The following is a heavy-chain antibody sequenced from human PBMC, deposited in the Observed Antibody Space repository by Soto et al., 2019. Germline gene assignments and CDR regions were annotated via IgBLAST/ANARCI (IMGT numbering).Heavy chain of an antibody. D-gene: IGHD6-13*01. Sequence: EVELLESGGGLVQPGGSLRLSCAASGFTFSLYAMSWVRQAPGKGLEWVSHISGSEGGTYYADSVKGRFTISRDNSKNTLYLQMNSLRAEDSAVYYCARDQELPEYWGQGTLVTVSS. CDR2: ISGSEGGT. CDR3: ARDQELPEY. J-gene: IGHJ4*02. CDR1: GFTFSLYA. V-gene: IGHV3-23*01.